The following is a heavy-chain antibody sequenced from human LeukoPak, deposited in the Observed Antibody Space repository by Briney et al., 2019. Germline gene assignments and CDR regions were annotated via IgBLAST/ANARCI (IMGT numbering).Heavy chain of an antibody. CDR1: GFTFSDYY. CDR2: ISSSSSYT. D-gene: IGHD1-26*01. V-gene: IGHV3-11*06. J-gene: IGHJ4*02. Sequence: PGGSLRLSCAASGFTFSDYYMSWIRQAPGKGLEWVSYISSSSSYTNYADSVKGRFTISRDTSKNTLYLQMNSLRAEDTAVYYCVRDRYIVGGTAYFDYWGQGTLVTVSS. CDR3: VRDRYIVGGTAYFDY.